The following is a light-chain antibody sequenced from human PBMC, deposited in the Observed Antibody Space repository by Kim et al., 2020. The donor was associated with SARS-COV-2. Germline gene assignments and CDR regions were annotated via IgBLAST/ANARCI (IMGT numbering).Light chain of an antibody. CDR1: ETITNY. CDR3: QQRSSWPLT. V-gene: IGKV3-11*01. CDR2: DAS. J-gene: IGKJ1*01. Sequence: ELVLTQSPATLSLSPGDRATLSCRASETITNYLGWYQQKPGQAPRLLIYDASKRATGIPARFSGSGSGTDFTLIITSLEPEDFAVYFCQQRSSWPLTFGQGTKVDIK.